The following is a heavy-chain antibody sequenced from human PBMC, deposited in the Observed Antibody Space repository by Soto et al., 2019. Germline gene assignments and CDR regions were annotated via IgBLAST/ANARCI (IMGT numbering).Heavy chain of an antibody. V-gene: IGHV4-59*11. D-gene: IGHD5-12*01. J-gene: IGHJ4*02. CDR3: ASLGDGYPYYFDY. Sequence: SETLCVTNTVSGGSSGSHYWSWIRQPPGKGLEWIGYIYYSGSTNYNPSLKSRVTISVDTSKNQFSLKLSSVTAADTAVYYCASLGDGYPYYFDYWGQGTLVTVSS. CDR2: IYYSGST. CDR1: GGSSGSHY.